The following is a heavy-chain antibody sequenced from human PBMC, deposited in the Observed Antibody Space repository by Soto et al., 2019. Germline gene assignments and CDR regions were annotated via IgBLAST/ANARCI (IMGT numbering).Heavy chain of an antibody. D-gene: IGHD3-9*01. Sequence: ASVKVSCKASGYTFTSYGISWVRQAPGQGLEWMGWISAYNGNTNYAQKLQGRVTMTTDTSTSTAYMELRSLRSDDTAVYYCARVGVYYVILNVMDVWGQGTTVTVSS. CDR1: GYTFTSYG. CDR2: ISAYNGNT. J-gene: IGHJ6*02. V-gene: IGHV1-18*01. CDR3: ARVGVYYVILNVMDV.